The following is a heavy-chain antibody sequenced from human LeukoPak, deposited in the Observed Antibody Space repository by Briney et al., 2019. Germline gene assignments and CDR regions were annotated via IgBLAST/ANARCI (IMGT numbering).Heavy chain of an antibody. V-gene: IGHV4-34*01. CDR2: INHSGST. J-gene: IGHJ4*02. CDR1: GGSFSGYY. CDR3: ARVRGGGYGDYTFDY. D-gene: IGHD4-17*01. Sequence: SETLSLTCAVYGGSFSGYYWSWIRQPPGKGLEWIGEINHSGSTNYNPSLKSRVTISVDTSKNQFSQKLSSVTAADTAVYYCARVRGGGYGDYTFDYWGQGTLVTVSS.